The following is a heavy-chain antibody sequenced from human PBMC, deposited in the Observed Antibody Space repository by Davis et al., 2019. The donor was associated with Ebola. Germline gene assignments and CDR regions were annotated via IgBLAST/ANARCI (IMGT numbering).Heavy chain of an antibody. CDR2: IYYSGST. CDR3: ARDSGSGGFDY. J-gene: IGHJ4*02. V-gene: IGHV4-59*12. D-gene: IGHD1-14*01. CDR1: GGSISSYY. Sequence: SETLSLTCTVSGGSISSYYWSWIRQPPGKGLEWIGYIYYSGSTNYNPSLKSRVTISVDTSKNQFSLKLSSVTAADTAVYYCARDSGSGGFDYWGQGTLVTVSS.